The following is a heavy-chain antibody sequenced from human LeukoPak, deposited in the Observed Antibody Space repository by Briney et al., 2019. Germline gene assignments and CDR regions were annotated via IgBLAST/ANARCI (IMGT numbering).Heavy chain of an antibody. D-gene: IGHD6-13*01. Sequence: PGRSLTLSCAASGFTFSSFGMHWVRQAPGKGLEWVAVIWYDASNKYYADSVKGRFTISRDNSKNTLYLQMNRLRLDDTAVYYCVRGVGVSRFNYLDSWGQGTLVIVSS. V-gene: IGHV3-33*01. CDR2: IWYDASNK. CDR3: VRGVGVSRFNYLDS. CDR1: GFTFSSFG. J-gene: IGHJ4*02.